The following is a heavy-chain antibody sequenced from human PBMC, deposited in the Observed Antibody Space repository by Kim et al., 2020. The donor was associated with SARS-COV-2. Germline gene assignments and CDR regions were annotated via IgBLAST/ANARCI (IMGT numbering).Heavy chain of an antibody. Sequence: ADTVNGRFTITRDNSKNTLYLQMNSLRAEDTAVYYCAKDLRFLEWLFFDYWGQGTLVTVSS. CDR3: AKDLRFLEWLFFDY. V-gene: IGHV3-23*01. D-gene: IGHD3-3*01. J-gene: IGHJ4*02.